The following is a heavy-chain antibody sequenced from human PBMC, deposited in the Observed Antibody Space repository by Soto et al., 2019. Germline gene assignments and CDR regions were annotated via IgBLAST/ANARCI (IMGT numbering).Heavy chain of an antibody. D-gene: IGHD2-2*01. Sequence: PSETLSLTCAVYGGSFSGYYWSWIRQPPGKGLEWIGEINHSGSTNYNPSLKSRVTISVDTSKNQFSLKLSSVTAADTAVYYCARGVPAAHKQYYFDFWGPGTLVNLSS. CDR3: ARGVPAAHKQYYFDF. J-gene: IGHJ4*02. V-gene: IGHV4-34*01. CDR1: GGSFSGYY. CDR2: INHSGST.